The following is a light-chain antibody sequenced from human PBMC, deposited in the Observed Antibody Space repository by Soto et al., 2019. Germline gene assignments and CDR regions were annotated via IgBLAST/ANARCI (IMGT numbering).Light chain of an antibody. J-gene: IGKJ3*01. V-gene: IGKV3-20*01. CDR3: QHYGNSPPSVT. CDR2: DAS. Sequence: EIVLTQSPSTLSLSPGERATLSCRASQSISSSYLAWYQQKPGQAPRLLIYDASTRATGIPDRFSGSGSGTDFTLTISRLEPEDFAVYYCQHYGNSPPSVTFGPGTKVDIK. CDR1: QSISSSY.